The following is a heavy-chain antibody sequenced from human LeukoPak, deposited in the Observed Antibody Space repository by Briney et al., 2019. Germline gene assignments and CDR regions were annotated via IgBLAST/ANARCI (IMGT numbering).Heavy chain of an antibody. CDR3: ARLCRSSTSCYPYYYYGMDV. J-gene: IGHJ6*02. V-gene: IGHV1-2*06. Sequence: ASVKASCKASGYTFTGYYMHWVRQAPGQGLEWMGRINPNSGGTNYAQKFQGRVTMTRDTSISTAYMELSRLRSDDTAVYYCARLCRSSTSCYPYYYYGMDVWGQGTTVTVSS. D-gene: IGHD2-2*01. CDR1: GYTFTGYY. CDR2: INPNSGGT.